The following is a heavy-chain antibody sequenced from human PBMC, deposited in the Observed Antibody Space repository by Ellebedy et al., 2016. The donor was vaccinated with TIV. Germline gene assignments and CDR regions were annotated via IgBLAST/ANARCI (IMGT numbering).Heavy chain of an antibody. CDR2: IRNKANSYTT. D-gene: IGHD4-17*01. Sequence: GGSLRLXCAASGFIFSDHYMDWVRQAPGKGLEWVGRIRNKANSYTTEYAAPAKGRFTISRDDSKNLLYLQMDSLKSDDTGVYYCTTLQTSLTPDFSFDHWGQGTLVTVSS. CDR1: GFIFSDHY. V-gene: IGHV3-72*01. CDR3: TTLQTSLTPDFSFDH. J-gene: IGHJ4*02.